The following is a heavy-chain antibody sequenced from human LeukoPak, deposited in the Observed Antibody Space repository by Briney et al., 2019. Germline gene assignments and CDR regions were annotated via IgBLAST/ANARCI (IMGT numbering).Heavy chain of an antibody. D-gene: IGHD5/OR15-5a*01. CDR2: VHYTWNT. CDR1: VGSIGSYH. CDR3: GRVASKGGMDV. V-gene: IGHV4-59*01. J-gene: IGHJ6*02. Sequence: PSEALSLTCSVSVGSIGSYHWSWIRQPPGKGLEWIGHVHYTWNTKYKPSLTGRVSISLDRSKNQFSLSLSSLTAADTAVYYCGRVASKGGMDVWGQGTTVIVSS.